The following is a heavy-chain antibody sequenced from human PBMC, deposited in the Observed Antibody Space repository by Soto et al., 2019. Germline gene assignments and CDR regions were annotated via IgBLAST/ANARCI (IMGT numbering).Heavy chain of an antibody. V-gene: IGHV3-23*01. Sequence: PGGSLRLSCAASGFTFSRYAMSWVRQAPGKGLEWVSAISGSGGSTYYADSVKGRFTISRDNSKNTLYLQMNSLRAEDTAVYYCAATVVVAATPYTEYSQHWGQGTLVTVSS. CDR1: GFTFSRYA. CDR2: ISGSGGST. J-gene: IGHJ1*01. D-gene: IGHD2-15*01. CDR3: AATVVVAATPYTEYSQH.